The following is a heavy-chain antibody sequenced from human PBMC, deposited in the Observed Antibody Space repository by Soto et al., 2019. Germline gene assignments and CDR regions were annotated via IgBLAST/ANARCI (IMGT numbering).Heavy chain of an antibody. V-gene: IGHV3-23*01. Sequence: GGSLRLSCAASGFTFSTYAMAWVRQAPGRGLEWVSGVSASGTGAYYTDSVKGRFTISRDNSKNTLYLQMNSLRAEDTAVYYCAKRPSGWSSSGWYFDYWGQGTPVTVSS. J-gene: IGHJ4*02. CDR3: AKRPSGWSSSGWYFDY. D-gene: IGHD6-19*01. CDR2: VSASGTGA. CDR1: GFTFSTYA.